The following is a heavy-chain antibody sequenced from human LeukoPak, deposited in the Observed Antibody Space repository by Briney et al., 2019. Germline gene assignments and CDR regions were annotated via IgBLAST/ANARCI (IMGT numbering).Heavy chain of an antibody. CDR2: INHSGST. J-gene: IGHJ6*03. CDR3: ARDIVPTRNRLRYGYYMDV. CDR1: GGSFSGYY. Sequence: KPSETLSLTCAVYGGSFSGYYWSWIRQPPGKGLEWIGEINHSGSTNYNPSLKSRVTISVDTSKNQFSLKLSSVTAADTAVYYCARDIVPTRNRLRYGYYMDVWGKGTTVTVSS. V-gene: IGHV4-34*01. D-gene: IGHD2-21*01.